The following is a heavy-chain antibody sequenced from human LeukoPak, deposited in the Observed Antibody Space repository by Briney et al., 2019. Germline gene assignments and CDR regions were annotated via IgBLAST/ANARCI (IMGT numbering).Heavy chain of an antibody. CDR3: ARGWGPMVRGVIKTYLFDY. CDR1: GYTFSTYG. D-gene: IGHD3-10*01. Sequence: ASVKVSCKASGYTFSTYGIAWVRQAPGQGLEWMGWISGDNGNTNYAQKLQGRVTMTTDTSTSTAYMELRSLRSDDTAAYYCARGWGPMVRGVIKTYLFDYWGQGTLVTVSS. V-gene: IGHV1-18*01. J-gene: IGHJ4*02. CDR2: ISGDNGNT.